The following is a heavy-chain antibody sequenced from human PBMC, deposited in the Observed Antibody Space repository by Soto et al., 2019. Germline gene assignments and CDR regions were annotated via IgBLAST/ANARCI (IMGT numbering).Heavy chain of an antibody. Sequence: SQTLSLTCAVSGDSVSRNSAALNLSMQSPSRGLEWLGRTYYRSKWYNDYAVYVKSRISINPDTSKNQFSLQLNSVTPEDTAVYYCASEVPYYDSSGYFSHFYGMDVWGQGTTVTVSS. CDR2: TYYRSKWYN. J-gene: IGHJ6*02. V-gene: IGHV6-1*01. CDR1: GDSVSRNSAA. D-gene: IGHD3-22*01. CDR3: ASEVPYYDSSGYFSHFYGMDV.